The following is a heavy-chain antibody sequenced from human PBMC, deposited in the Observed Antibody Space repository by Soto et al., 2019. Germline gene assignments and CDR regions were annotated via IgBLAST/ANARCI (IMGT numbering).Heavy chain of an antibody. V-gene: IGHV4-30-4*01. Sequence: QVQLQESGPGLVKPSQTLSLTCTVSGGSISSGDYYWSWIRQPPGKGLEWIGYIYYSGSTYYNPSLNGRVTRAVDTATNHFSLKLSPVTAADTAVYYCARESRYDYVWGSYRLWGLDYWGQGTLVTVSS. CDR2: IYYSGST. J-gene: IGHJ4*02. D-gene: IGHD3-16*02. CDR1: GGSISSGDYY. CDR3: ARESRYDYVWGSYRLWGLDY.